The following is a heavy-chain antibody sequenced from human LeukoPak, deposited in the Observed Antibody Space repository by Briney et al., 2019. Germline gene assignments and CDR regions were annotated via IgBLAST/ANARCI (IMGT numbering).Heavy chain of an antibody. Sequence: SGPTLVKPTQTPTXTCTFSGLSLSTSAACVGRIRQPPVKALEWLALIYWNDDQRYSPSLKRGLTITKDASKNQVVLTMTSMEPVDTATYYCAHGGYNYGYYFDYWGQGTLVTVSS. D-gene: IGHD5-18*01. CDR1: GLSLSTSAAC. J-gene: IGHJ4*02. CDR2: IYWNDDQ. CDR3: AHGGYNYGYYFDY. V-gene: IGHV2-5*01.